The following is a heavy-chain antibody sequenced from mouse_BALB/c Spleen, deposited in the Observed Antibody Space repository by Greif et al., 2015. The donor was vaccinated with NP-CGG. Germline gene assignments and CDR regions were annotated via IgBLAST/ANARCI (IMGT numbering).Heavy chain of an antibody. J-gene: IGHJ3*01. CDR3: ARAPWYGNYVGFAY. Sequence: VQGVESGAELVRPGTSVKMSCKAAGYTFTNYWIGWVKQRPGHGLEWIGDIYPGGGYTNYNEKFKGKATLTADTSSSTAYMQLSSLTSEDSAIYYCARAPWYGNYVGFAYWGQGTPVTVSA. CDR2: IYPGGGYT. CDR1: GYTFTNYW. V-gene: IGHV1-63*02. D-gene: IGHD2-10*02.